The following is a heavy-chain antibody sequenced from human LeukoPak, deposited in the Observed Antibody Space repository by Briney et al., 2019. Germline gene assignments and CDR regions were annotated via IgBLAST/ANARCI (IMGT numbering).Heavy chain of an antibody. D-gene: IGHD6-19*01. CDR1: GVSISTSNYH. CDR3: ARGRYSSGWYFDY. V-gene: IGHV4-39*07. CDR2: IHYSGST. J-gene: IGHJ4*02. Sequence: PSETLSLTCTVSGVSISTSNYHWSWIRQPPGKGLEWIGSIHYSGSTYYKPSLQSRVIISIDTAKNKLSLNLTSVTAADTAVYYCARGRYSSGWYFDYWGQGTLVTVSS.